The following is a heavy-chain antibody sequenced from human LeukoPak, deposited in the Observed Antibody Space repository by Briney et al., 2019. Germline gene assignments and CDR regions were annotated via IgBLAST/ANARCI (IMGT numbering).Heavy chain of an antibody. CDR3: ARDRYGGDYHYYYMDV. D-gene: IGHD1-26*01. CDR2: IYYSGST. Sequence: SETLSLTCTVSGGSISSYYWSWIRQPPGKGLEWIGYIYYSGSTNYNPSLKSRVTISVDTSKNQFSLKLSSVTAADTAVYYCARDRYGGDYHYYYMDVWGQGTLVTVSS. V-gene: IGHV4-59*01. CDR1: GGSISSYY. J-gene: IGHJ6*03.